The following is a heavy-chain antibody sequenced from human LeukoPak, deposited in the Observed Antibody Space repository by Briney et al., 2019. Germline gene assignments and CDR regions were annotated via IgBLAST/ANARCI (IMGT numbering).Heavy chain of an antibody. D-gene: IGHD6-19*01. V-gene: IGHV1-18*01. CDR1: GYTFTSYG. Sequence: ASVKVSCKASGYTFTSYGISWVRQAPGQGLEWMGWISAYNGNTNYAQKLQGRVTMTEDTSTDTAYMELSSLRSEDTAVYYCATRMGSGWYVYWGQGTLVTVSS. CDR3: ATRMGSGWYVY. CDR2: ISAYNGNT. J-gene: IGHJ4*02.